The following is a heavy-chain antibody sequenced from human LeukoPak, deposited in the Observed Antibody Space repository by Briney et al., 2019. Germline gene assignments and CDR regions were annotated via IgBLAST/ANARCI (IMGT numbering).Heavy chain of an antibody. V-gene: IGHV3-74*01. CDR3: ISVLCGRDDQ. CDR1: GFTFSSYW. Sequence: PGGSLRLSCGASGFTFSSYWMHWVRQAPGKGLEWVSRMDPAGRTIDYADSVKGRFTISRDNAKDTLYLQMSRLRDEDTAVYYCISVLCGRDDQWGRGTLVTVSS. J-gene: IGHJ5*02. CDR2: MDPAGRTI. D-gene: IGHD1-1*01.